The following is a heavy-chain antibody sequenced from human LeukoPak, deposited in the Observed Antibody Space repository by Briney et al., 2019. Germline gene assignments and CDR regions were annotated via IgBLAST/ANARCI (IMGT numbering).Heavy chain of an antibody. CDR2: INPSGGST. CDR1: GYTFTSYY. J-gene: IGHJ6*03. D-gene: IGHD6-13*01. V-gene: IGHV1-46*01. CDR3: ARESSSLKGRGYMDV. Sequence: ASVKVSCKASGYTFTSYYMHWVRQAPGQGLEWMGIINPSGGSTSYAQKFQGRVTMTRDTSTSTVYMELSSLRSEDTAVYYCARESSSLKGRGYMDVWGKGTTVTVSS.